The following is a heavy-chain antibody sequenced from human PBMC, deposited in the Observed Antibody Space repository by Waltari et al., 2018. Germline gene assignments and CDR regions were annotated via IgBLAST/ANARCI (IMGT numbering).Heavy chain of an antibody. V-gene: IGHV4-34*01. CDR1: GGSFSGYY. CDR2: INHSGST. CDR3: ARRLEVVDYDSSGYYYYWVAFDI. Sequence: QVQLQQWGAGLLKPSATLSLTCAVSGGSFSGYYWLWIRQPPGQGRGWIGEINHSGSTNYNPALKSRVTISVDTSKNQCSLKLSSVTAADTAVYYCARRLEVVDYDSSGYYYYWVAFDIWGQGTMVTVSS. J-gene: IGHJ3*02. D-gene: IGHD3-22*01.